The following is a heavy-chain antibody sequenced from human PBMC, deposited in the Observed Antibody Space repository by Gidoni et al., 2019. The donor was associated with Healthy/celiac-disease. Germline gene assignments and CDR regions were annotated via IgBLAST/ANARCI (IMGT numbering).Heavy chain of an antibody. CDR2: IWYDGSNK. CDR1: GFTFSSYG. CDR3: ARGLSIETDAFDI. Sequence: QVQLVESGGGVVQPGRSLRLSCAASGFTFSSYGMHWVRQAPGKGLEWVAVIWYDGSNKYYADSVKGRFTISRDNSKNTLYLQMNSLRAEDTAVYYCARGLSIETDAFDIWGQGTMVTVSS. J-gene: IGHJ3*02. D-gene: IGHD2-2*01. V-gene: IGHV3-33*01.